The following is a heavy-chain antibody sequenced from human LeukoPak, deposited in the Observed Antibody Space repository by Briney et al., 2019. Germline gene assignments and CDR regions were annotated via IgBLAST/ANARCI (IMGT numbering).Heavy chain of an antibody. D-gene: IGHD6-13*01. J-gene: IGHJ5*02. CDR3: AKDHSTSWYNPADP. V-gene: IGHV3-30*18. CDR1: GFSFISHG. Sequence: GGSLRLSCTASGFSFISHGMHWVRQAPGRGPEWVAVISYDGSDEYYVDSVKGRFTISRDNSKNTLYLQMDSLRPEDTAVYYCAKDHSTSWYNPADPWGQGTLVTVSS. CDR2: ISYDGSDE.